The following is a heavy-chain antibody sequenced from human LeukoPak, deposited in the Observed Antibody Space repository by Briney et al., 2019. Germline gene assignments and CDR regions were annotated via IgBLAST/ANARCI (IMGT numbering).Heavy chain of an antibody. D-gene: IGHD4-23*01. J-gene: IGHJ2*01. V-gene: IGHV3-74*01. Sequence: GGSLRLSCAASGFTFSRYWMHWVRQAQGKGLVWVSRIKSDGSNTNYADSVKGRFTISRDNAKNTPYLQMNSLRAEDTAVYYCTRVGDYGGNWAWYFDLWGRGTLVTVSS. CDR1: GFTFSRYW. CDR2: IKSDGSNT. CDR3: TRVGDYGGNWAWYFDL.